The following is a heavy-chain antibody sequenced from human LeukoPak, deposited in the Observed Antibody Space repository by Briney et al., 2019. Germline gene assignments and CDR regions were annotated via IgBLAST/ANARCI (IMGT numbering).Heavy chain of an antibody. CDR2: INSDGSST. V-gene: IGHV3-74*01. Sequence: GGSLRLSCAASGFTFSSYWMHWVRQAPGKGLVWVSRINSDGSSTSYADSVKGRFTISRDSAKNTLYLQMNSLRAEDTAVYYCAREAGYCSGGSCYSAEYFQHWGQGTLVTVSS. D-gene: IGHD2-15*01. J-gene: IGHJ1*01. CDR3: AREAGYCSGGSCYSAEYFQH. CDR1: GFTFSSYW.